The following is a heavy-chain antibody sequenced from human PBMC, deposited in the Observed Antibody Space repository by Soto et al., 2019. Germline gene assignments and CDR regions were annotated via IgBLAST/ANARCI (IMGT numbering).Heavy chain of an antibody. CDR1: GYTFSHYG. V-gene: IGHV1-18*01. CDR3: ARGGQECSATSCSYIYDGLDV. CDR2: ISAYNGIT. D-gene: IGHD2-2*01. Sequence: ASVKVSCKASGYTFSHYGIGWVRQAPGQGLEWMGWISAYNGITHYAEKVQGRVTMTTDTSTSTADMELRSLRSDDTAVYYCARGGQECSATSCSYIYDGLDVWGQGTTVTAP. J-gene: IGHJ6*02.